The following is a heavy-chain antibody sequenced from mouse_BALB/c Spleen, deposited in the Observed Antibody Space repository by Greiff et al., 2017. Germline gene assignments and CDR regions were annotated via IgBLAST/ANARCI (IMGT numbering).Heavy chain of an antibody. CDR3: ARFGNHAMDY. Sequence: EVKLVESGGGLVQPGGSRKLSCAASGFTFSSFGMHWVRQAPEKGLEWVAYISSGSSTIYYADTVKGRFTISRDNPKNTLFLQMTSLRSEDTAMYYCARFGNHAMDYWGQGTSVTVSS. CDR1: GFTFSSFG. V-gene: IGHV5-17*02. D-gene: IGHD2-1*01. J-gene: IGHJ4*01. CDR2: ISSGSSTI.